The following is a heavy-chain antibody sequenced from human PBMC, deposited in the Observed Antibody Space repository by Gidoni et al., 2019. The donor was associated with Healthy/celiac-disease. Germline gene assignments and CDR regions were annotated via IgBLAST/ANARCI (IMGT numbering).Heavy chain of an antibody. D-gene: IGHD1-26*01. CDR1: GFTFSSDS. J-gene: IGHJ6*02. CDR3: ARVADDVGATYYYYGMDV. Sequence: GASGGGLAKPGGSLRLSCAASGFTFSSDSINCGRQAPGRGLEWGSSISSSSSYIYYADSVKGRFTISRDNAKNSLYLQMNSLRAEATAVYYCARVADDVGATYYYYGMDVWGQGTTVTVSS. CDR2: ISSSSSYI. V-gene: IGHV3-21*01.